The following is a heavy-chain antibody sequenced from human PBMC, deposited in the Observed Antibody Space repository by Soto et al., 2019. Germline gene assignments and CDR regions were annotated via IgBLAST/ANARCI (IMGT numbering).Heavy chain of an antibody. CDR1: GFTFSSYA. CDR2: ISGSGGST. CDR3: AKLGSIFGVVINDYFDY. J-gene: IGHJ4*02. Sequence: GGSLRLSCAASGFTFSSYAMSWVRQAPGKGLEWVSAISGSGGSTYYADSVKGRFTISRDNSKNTLYLQMNSLRAEDTAVYYCAKLGSIFGVVINDYFDYWGQGTLVTVSS. V-gene: IGHV3-23*01. D-gene: IGHD3-3*02.